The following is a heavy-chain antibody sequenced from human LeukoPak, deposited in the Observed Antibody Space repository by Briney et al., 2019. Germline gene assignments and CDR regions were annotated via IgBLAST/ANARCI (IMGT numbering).Heavy chain of an antibody. CDR1: GYTFTTYV. D-gene: IGHD4-17*01. CDR2: INAGNGNT. CDR3: ARDDYGDYVSSFDY. J-gene: IGHJ4*02. Sequence: ASVKFSCKASGYTFTTYVMHWVRQAPGQRLEWMGWINAGNGNTKYSQKFQGRVTITRDTSASTAYMELNSLRSEDTAVYYCARDDYGDYVSSFDYWGQGTLVTVSS. V-gene: IGHV1-3*01.